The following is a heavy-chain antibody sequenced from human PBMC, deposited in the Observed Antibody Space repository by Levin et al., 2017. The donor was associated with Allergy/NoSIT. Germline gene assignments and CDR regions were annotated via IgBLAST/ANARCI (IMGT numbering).Heavy chain of an antibody. Sequence: SETLSLTCTVSGGSISTYYWSWIRQPPGKGLEWIGYIYYSGSTNYNPSLNSRVTISVDTSTNDFSLQLSSVTSADTAIYYCARVSSSSSTYFYALDGWGQGTTVTVSS. D-gene: IGHD6-6*01. CDR1: GGSISTYY. J-gene: IGHJ6*02. CDR2: IYYSGST. CDR3: ARVSSSSSTYFYALDG. V-gene: IGHV4-59*01.